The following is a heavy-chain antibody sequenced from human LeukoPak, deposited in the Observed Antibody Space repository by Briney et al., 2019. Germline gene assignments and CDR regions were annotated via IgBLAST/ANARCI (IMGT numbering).Heavy chain of an antibody. CDR3: ARDLRAVAGSGTFDY. Sequence: SGTLSLTCTVSGGSVSSGSYYWSWIRQPPGKGLEWIGYIYYSGSTNYNSSLKSRVTISVDTSKNQFSLKLSSVTAADTAVYYCARDLRAVAGSGTFDYWGQGTLVTVSS. CDR1: GGSVSSGSYY. CDR2: IYYSGST. V-gene: IGHV4-61*01. D-gene: IGHD6-19*01. J-gene: IGHJ4*02.